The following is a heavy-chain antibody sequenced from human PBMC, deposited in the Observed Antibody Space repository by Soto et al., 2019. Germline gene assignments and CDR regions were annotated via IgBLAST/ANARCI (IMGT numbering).Heavy chain of an antibody. D-gene: IGHD2-2*01. CDR2: IYYSGST. J-gene: IGHJ6*02. V-gene: IGHV4-59*08. CDR1: GGSISSYY. Sequence: PSETLALTCTVSGGSISSYYWSWIRQPPGKGLEWIGYIYYSGSTNYNPSLKSRVTISVDTSKNQFSLKLSSVTAADTAGCYCARHVPYCSDTSHCAYGMDVWGQGTTVTVSS. CDR3: ARHVPYCSDTSHCAYGMDV.